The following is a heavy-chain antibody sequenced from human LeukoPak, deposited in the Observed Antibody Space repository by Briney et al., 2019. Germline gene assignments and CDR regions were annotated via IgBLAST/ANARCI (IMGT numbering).Heavy chain of an antibody. CDR3: ARDTGTRGFAY. Sequence: SETLSLTCTVSGGSISSYYWSWIRQPPGKGLEWIGYIYYSGSTNYSPSLKSRLTISVDTSKNQFSLKLSSVTAADTAVYYCARDTGTRGFAYWGQGTLVTVSS. D-gene: IGHD2-8*01. CDR2: IYYSGST. CDR1: GGSISSYY. V-gene: IGHV4-59*01. J-gene: IGHJ4*02.